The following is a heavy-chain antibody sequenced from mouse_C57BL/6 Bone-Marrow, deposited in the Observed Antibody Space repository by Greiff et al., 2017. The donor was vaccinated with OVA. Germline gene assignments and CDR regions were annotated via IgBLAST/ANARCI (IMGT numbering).Heavy chain of an antibody. CDR1: GYAFSNYW. V-gene: IGHV1-80*01. Sequence: VQLQESGAELVKPGASVKISCKASGYAFSNYWMNWVKQRPGQGLEWIGQIYPGDGDTNYNGKFKGKATLTADKSSSTAYMQLSSLTSEDSAVYFCARGLRWYFDVWGTGTTVTVSS. CDR3: ARGLRWYFDV. D-gene: IGHD1-1*01. J-gene: IGHJ1*03. CDR2: IYPGDGDT.